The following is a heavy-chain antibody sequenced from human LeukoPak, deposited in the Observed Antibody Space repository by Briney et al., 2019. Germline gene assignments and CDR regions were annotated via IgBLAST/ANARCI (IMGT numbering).Heavy chain of an antibody. CDR3: AKLPTTGWYAGGNWFDP. Sequence: GGSLRLSCAASGFTFSSYVMRWVRQAPGKGLEWVSSISGSGGSTIYAGSVKGRFTISRDNSKNKLYLQMNSLRAEDTAVFYCAKLPTTGWYAGGNWFDPWGQGTLVTVSS. D-gene: IGHD6-19*01. CDR1: GFTFSSYV. J-gene: IGHJ5*02. V-gene: IGHV3-23*01. CDR2: ISGSGGST.